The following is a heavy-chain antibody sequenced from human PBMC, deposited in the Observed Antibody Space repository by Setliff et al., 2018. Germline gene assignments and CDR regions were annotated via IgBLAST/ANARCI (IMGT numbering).Heavy chain of an antibody. D-gene: IGHD3-3*01. CDR3: ASRLRGYNFWSGYYDY. CDR1: GDSLTRSSSW. Sequence: SETLSLTCSVFGDSLTRSSSWWGWIRQPAGKGLEWIGNIYSSGTTKYNPSLKSRVTISVDTSKRQFSLNLLSVTAADTAVYYCASRLRGYNFWSGYYDYWGQGTLVTVSS. J-gene: IGHJ4*02. CDR2: IYSSGTT. V-gene: IGHV4-61*05.